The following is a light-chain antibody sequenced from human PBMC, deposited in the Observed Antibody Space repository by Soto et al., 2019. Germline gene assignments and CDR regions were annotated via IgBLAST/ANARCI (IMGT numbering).Light chain of an antibody. CDR1: FSDIAVFNY. V-gene: IGLV2-14*01. CDR2: QVT. J-gene: IGLJ1*01. Sequence: SVLAQPASVSGSPGQSITISCTGSFSDIAVFNYVSWYQQYPGRAPKLLIYQVTSRASGVSHRFSGSKSGNTASLTISGLQPEDEAEYYCNSYSSTNFYVFGTGTKVT. CDR3: NSYSSTNFYV.